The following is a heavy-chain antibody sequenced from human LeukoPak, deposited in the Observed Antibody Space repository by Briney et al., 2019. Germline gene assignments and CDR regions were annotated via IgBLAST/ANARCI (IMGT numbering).Heavy chain of an antibody. D-gene: IGHD6-13*01. CDR2: IYYSGST. Sequence: SETLSLTCTVSGGSVSSGSYYWSWIRQPPGKGLEWIGYIYYSGSTNYNPSLKSRVTISVDTSKNQFSLKLSSVTAADTAVYYCARVLGSSWLPYYYYYGMDVWGQGTTVTVSS. CDR3: ARVLGSSWLPYYYYYGMDV. CDR1: GGSVSSGSYY. V-gene: IGHV4-61*01. J-gene: IGHJ6*02.